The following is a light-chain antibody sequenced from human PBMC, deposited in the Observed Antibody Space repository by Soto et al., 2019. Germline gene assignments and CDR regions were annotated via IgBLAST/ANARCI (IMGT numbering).Light chain of an antibody. V-gene: IGLV3-1*01. Sequence: SYELTQPPSVSVSPGQTASITCSGDKLGDKYTCWYQQKPGQSPVLVIHQDSERPSGIPERFSGSNSGNTATLTISGTQALDEADYYCLAWDSSTGGVFGGGTKLTVL. CDR2: QDS. CDR1: KLGDKY. CDR3: LAWDSSTGGV. J-gene: IGLJ3*02.